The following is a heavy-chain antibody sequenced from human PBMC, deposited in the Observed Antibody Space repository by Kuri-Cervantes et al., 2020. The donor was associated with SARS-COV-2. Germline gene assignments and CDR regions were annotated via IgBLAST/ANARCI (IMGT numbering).Heavy chain of an antibody. J-gene: IGHJ3*01. CDR2: ISYEGSIK. CDR1: GFDFNKFV. CDR3: AKVSTLFWFGEGTQNAFDV. D-gene: IGHD3-10*01. V-gene: IGHV3-30*18. Sequence: GGSLRLSCVASGFDFNKFVINWVRQAPGKGLEWVAVISYEGSIKKYADSVRGRFTVSRDHSRDTLFLQMDGLRPEDTAMYYCAKVSTLFWFGEGTQNAFDVWGQGTMVTVSS.